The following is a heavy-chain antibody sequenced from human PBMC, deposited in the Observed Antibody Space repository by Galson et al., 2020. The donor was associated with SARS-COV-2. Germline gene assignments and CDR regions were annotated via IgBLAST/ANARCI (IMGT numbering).Heavy chain of an antibody. CDR1: GGSFSGYY. D-gene: IGHD6-13*01. CDR2: INHSGST. J-gene: IGHJ4*02. CDR3: ARYGEKYSSSWSNTFDY. Sequence: SETLSLTCAVYGGSFSGYYWSWIRQPPGKGLEWIGEINHSGSTNYNTSLKSRVTISVNTSKNQFSLKLSSVTAADTAVYYCARYGEKYSSSWSNTFDYLGQGTLVTVSS. V-gene: IGHV4-34*01.